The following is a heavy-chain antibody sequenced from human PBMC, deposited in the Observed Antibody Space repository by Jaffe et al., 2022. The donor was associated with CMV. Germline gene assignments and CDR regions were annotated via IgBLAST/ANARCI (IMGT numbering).Heavy chain of an antibody. CDR2: ISSSSSYI. V-gene: IGHV3-21*01. CDR1: GFTFSSYS. Sequence: EVQLVESGGGLVKPGGSLRLSCAASGFTFSSYSMNWVRQAPGKGLEWVSSISSSSSYIYYADSVKGRFTISRDNAKNSLYLQMNSLRAEDTAVYYCARAKDYGDYTFDYWGQGTLVTVSS. CDR3: ARAKDYGDYTFDY. J-gene: IGHJ4*02. D-gene: IGHD4-17*01.